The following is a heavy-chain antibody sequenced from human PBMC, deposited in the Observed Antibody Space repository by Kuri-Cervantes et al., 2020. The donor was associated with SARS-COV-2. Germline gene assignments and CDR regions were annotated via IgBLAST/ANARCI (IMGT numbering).Heavy chain of an antibody. J-gene: IGHJ4*02. D-gene: IGHD6-13*01. CDR1: GGSISSYY. V-gene: IGHV4-59*01. CDR3: ARDGGSSWDFDY. Sequence: SETLSLTCTVSGGSISSYYWSWIRQPPGKGLEWIGYIYYSGSTNYNPSLKSRVTISVDTSKNQFSLKLSSVTAADTAVYYRARDGGSSWDFDYWGQGTLVTVSS. CDR2: IYYSGST.